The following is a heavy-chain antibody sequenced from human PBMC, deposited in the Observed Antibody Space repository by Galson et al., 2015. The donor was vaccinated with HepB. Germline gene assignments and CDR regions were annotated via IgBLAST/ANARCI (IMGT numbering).Heavy chain of an antibody. D-gene: IGHD6-13*01. Sequence: QSGAEVKKPGESLRISCKGSGYSFTSYWISWVRQMPGKGLEWMGRIDPSDSYTNYSPSFQGHVTISADKSISTAYLQWSSLKASDTAMYYCARQPIAAAGTSGLKNFDYWGQGTLVTVSS. V-gene: IGHV5-10-1*01. CDR1: GYSFTSYW. J-gene: IGHJ4*02. CDR3: ARQPIAAAGTSGLKNFDY. CDR2: IDPSDSYT.